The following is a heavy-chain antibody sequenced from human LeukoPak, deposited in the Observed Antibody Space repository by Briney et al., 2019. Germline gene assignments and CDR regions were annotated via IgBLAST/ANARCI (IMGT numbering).Heavy chain of an antibody. V-gene: IGHV4-34*01. Sequence: PSETLSLTCAVYGGSFSVYYWTWIRQPPGKGLEWTGEINHRGSTNHNPSLKSRVTISVDTSKNQFSLKLSSVTAADTAVYYCARFGYGSGSYYNWFDPWGQGTLVTVSS. CDR3: ARFGYGSGSYYNWFDP. D-gene: IGHD3-10*01. CDR1: GGSFSVYY. CDR2: INHRGST. J-gene: IGHJ5*02.